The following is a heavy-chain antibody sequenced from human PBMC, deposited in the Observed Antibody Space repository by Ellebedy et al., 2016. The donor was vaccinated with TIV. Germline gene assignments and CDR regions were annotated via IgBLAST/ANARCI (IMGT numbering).Heavy chain of an antibody. CDR3: ARGVMGYYSYGMDV. Sequence: MPSETLSLTCTVSGASVSTSYWSWIRQAPGRGLEWIGYIYDMGGIGSTKYIPSLKRRVIIAGDTSKNQLSLRLTSLTAADTAVYYCARGVMGYYSYGMDVWGQGTTVTVSS. CDR2: IYDMGGIGST. V-gene: IGHV4-59*02. CDR1: GASVSTSY. J-gene: IGHJ6*02. D-gene: IGHD2-21*01.